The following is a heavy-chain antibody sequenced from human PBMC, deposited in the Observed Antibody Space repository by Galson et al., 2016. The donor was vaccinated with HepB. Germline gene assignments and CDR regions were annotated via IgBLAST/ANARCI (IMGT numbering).Heavy chain of an antibody. Sequence: CAISGDSVFRNDVAWNWIGQSPSRGLEWLGRTYYSSRWNNDYSASVKSRININLDTPNNLFSLQLTSVTPEGTAVYYCARGRNSAFDYWGQGTLVPVSS. CDR3: ARGRNSAFDY. V-gene: IGHV6-1*01. D-gene: IGHD1-14*01. CDR2: TYYSSRWNN. CDR1: GDSVFRNDVA. J-gene: IGHJ4*02.